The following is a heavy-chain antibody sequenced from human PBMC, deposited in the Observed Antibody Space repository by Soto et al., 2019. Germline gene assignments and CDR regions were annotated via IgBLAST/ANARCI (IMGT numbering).Heavy chain of an antibody. J-gene: IGHJ4*02. Sequence: EVQLVESGGGLVKPGGSLRLSCAASGFTFSSYSMNWVRQAPGKGLEWVSSISSSSSYIYYADSVKGRFTISRDNAKNSLYLQMNSLRAEDTAVYYCASCLLRGGSCYALDSWGQGNLVTVAS. V-gene: IGHV3-21*01. CDR2: ISSSSSYI. D-gene: IGHD2-15*01. CDR3: ASCLLRGGSCYALDS. CDR1: GFTFSSYS.